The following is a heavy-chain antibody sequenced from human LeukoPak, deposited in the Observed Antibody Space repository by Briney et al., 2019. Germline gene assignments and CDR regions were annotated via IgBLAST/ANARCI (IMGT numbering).Heavy chain of an antibody. V-gene: IGHV3-23*01. CDR1: GLTLSGSA. Sequence: GGSLRLSCAASGLTLSGSAMSWVRQAPGKGLEWVSLISGSGNSTYYADSVKSRFTISRDNSKNTLYLQMNSLRAEDTAVYYCAKVLVLLSANRYYFDYWGQGTLVTVSS. CDR3: AKVLVLLSANRYYFDY. D-gene: IGHD2-15*01. CDR2: ISGSGNST. J-gene: IGHJ4*02.